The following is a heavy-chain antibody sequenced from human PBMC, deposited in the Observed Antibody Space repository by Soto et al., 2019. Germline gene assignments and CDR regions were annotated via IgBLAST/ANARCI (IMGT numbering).Heavy chain of an antibody. CDR1: GVSISNSSYY. J-gene: IGHJ4*02. V-gene: IGHV4-39*01. CDR2: IYYSGIT. CDR3: ARHGSN. Sequence: SETLSLTCTVSGVSISNSSYYWGWIRRPPGKGLEWIGTIYYSGITYYNPSLKSRVTISVGTSKNQFSLKLTSVTAADTAVYYCARHGSNWGQGTLVTVSS.